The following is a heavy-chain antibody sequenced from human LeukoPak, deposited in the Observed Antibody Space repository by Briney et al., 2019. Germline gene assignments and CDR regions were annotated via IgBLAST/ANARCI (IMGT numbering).Heavy chain of an antibody. V-gene: IGHV3-73*01. Sequence: GGSLRLSCAASGFTLSGATMHWVRQASGKGLEWVGHIRSKANNYATAYAASVKGRFTISRDDSKNTAYLQMNSLRAEDTAVYYCARGGARRGFYVMDVWGQGTTVTVSS. CDR1: GFTLSGAT. D-gene: IGHD1-26*01. CDR2: IRSKANNYAT. CDR3: ARGGARRGFYVMDV. J-gene: IGHJ6*02.